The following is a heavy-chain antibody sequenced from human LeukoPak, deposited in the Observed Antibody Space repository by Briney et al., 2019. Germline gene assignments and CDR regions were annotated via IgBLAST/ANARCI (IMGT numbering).Heavy chain of an antibody. CDR2: INHSGST. V-gene: IGHV4-34*01. CDR1: GGSFSGYY. D-gene: IGHD2-15*01. CDR3: ARVEVVPAGWFDP. Sequence: PSETLSLTCAVYGGSFSGYYWSWIRQPPGKGLEWIGEINHSGSTNYNPSLKSRVTTSVDTSKNQFSLKLSSVTAADTAVYYCARVEVVPAGWFDPWGQGTLVTVSS. J-gene: IGHJ5*02.